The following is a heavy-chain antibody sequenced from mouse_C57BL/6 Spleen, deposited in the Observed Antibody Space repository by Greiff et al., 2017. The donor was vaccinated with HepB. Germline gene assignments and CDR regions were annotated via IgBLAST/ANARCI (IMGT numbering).Heavy chain of an antibody. CDR1: GFTFSDYY. CDR2: ISNGGGST. CDR3: ARAYGSSRYYYAMDY. J-gene: IGHJ4*01. D-gene: IGHD1-1*01. V-gene: IGHV5-12*01. Sequence: EVQVVESGGGLVQPGGSLKLSCAASGFTFSDYYMYWVRQTPEKRLEWVAYISNGGGSTYYPDTVKGRFTISRDNAKNTLYLQMSRLKSEDTAMYYCARAYGSSRYYYAMDYWGQGTSVTVSS.